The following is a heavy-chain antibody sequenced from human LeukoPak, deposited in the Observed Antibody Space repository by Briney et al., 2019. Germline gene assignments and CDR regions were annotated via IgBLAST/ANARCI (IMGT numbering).Heavy chain of an antibody. D-gene: IGHD2-2*01. CDR1: GFTVSSNY. CDR3: AKLTGDIVVVPAAMDFDY. CDR2: ISYDGSNK. Sequence: GGSLRLSCAASGFTVSSNYMSWVRQAPGKGLEWVAVISYDGSNKYYADSVKGRFTISRDNSKNTLYLQMNSLRAEDTAVYYCAKLTGDIVVVPAAMDFDYWGQGTLVTVSS. J-gene: IGHJ4*02. V-gene: IGHV3-30*18.